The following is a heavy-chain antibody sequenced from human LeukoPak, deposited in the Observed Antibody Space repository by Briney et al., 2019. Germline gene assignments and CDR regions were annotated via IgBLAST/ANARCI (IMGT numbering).Heavy chain of an antibody. J-gene: IGHJ4*02. CDR1: GFTVSSNY. V-gene: IGHV3-66*01. D-gene: IGHD5-18*01. CDR2: IYSRGST. CDR3: AISLQLWAFPY. Sequence: GGSLRLSCAASGFTVSSNYMSWVRQAPGKGLEWVSIIYSRGSTYYADSVKGRFTISRDNSKNTLYLQMNSLRAEDTAVYYCAISLQLWAFPYWGQGTLVTVSS.